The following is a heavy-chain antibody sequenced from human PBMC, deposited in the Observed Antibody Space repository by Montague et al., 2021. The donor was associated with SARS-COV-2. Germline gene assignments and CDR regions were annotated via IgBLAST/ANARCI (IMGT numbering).Heavy chain of an antibody. V-gene: IGHV3-9*01. D-gene: IGHD4-23*01. CDR2: ITWNSGSS. CDR1: GFSLEYFS. CDR3: AKERDYRGYYWYYDL. J-gene: IGHJ2*01. Sequence: FLRLSCAASGFSLEYFSMHWVRQVPGKGLEWVSGITWNSGSSTYADSVKGRLTISRDNAKNSLFLQMDSLKVEDSALYYCAKERDYRGYYWYYDLWGRGTLVPFPS.